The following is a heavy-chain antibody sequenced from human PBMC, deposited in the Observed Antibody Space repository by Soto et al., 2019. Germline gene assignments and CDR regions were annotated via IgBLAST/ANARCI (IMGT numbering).Heavy chain of an antibody. D-gene: IGHD2-15*01. CDR1: GFTFSNAW. Sequence: GGSLRLSCAASGFTFSNAWMSWVRQAPGKGLEWVGRIKSKTDGGTTDYAAPVKGRFTISRDDSKNTLYLQMNSLKTEDTAVYYCTTYEAVVAATQADYWGQGTLVTVSS. CDR2: IKSKTDGGTT. J-gene: IGHJ4*02. V-gene: IGHV3-15*01. CDR3: TTYEAVVAATQADY.